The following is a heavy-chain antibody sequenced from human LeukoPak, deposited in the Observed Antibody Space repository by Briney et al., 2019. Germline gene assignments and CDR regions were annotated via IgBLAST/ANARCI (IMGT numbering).Heavy chain of an antibody. CDR2: IYYNGIA. V-gene: IGHV4-61*01. Sequence: PETLSLTCTVSGGSVNSGSYYWSWIRLPPGKGLEWIGYIYYNGIANYNPSLKSRVTISLDTPKNQYSLKLTSVTAANTAVYYCARDNIAAAGTSVYWGQGTLGTVSS. CDR1: GGSVNSGSYY. J-gene: IGHJ4*02. CDR3: ARDNIAAAGTSVY. D-gene: IGHD6-13*01.